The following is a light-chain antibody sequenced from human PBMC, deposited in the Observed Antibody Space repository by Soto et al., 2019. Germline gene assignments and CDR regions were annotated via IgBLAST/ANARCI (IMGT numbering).Light chain of an antibody. CDR3: MQSLQAPQLT. J-gene: IGKJ4*01. CDR1: QSLLHSNGYNY. V-gene: IGKV2-28*01. Sequence: DIVMIQSPLALPVTPGETASISCRSSQSLLHSNGYNYLDWYLQQPGQSPQLLIFLGSNRASGVPERFSGSGSGTDFTLKISRVEAGDVGIYYCMQSLQAPQLTFGGGTRVEIK. CDR2: LGS.